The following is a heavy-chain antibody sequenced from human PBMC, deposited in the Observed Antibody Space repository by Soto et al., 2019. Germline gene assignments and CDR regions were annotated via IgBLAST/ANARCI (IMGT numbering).Heavy chain of an antibody. J-gene: IGHJ6*02. CDR1: GYTFTASP. Sequence: SVKVSCKASGYTFTASPVHGVLRSLVQWLEGMGIINPSIGKANYAQKFQGRVAITRDTSTTTAYMELSSLRSDDTAVYYCAARTTCHSSYFGMDVWGQGTTVTVSS. CDR3: AARTTCHSSYFGMDV. CDR2: INPSIGKA. V-gene: IGHV1-58*01. D-gene: IGHD1-7*01.